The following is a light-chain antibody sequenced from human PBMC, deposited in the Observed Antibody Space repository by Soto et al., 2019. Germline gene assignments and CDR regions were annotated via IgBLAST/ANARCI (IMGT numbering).Light chain of an antibody. Sequence: VLTQSPVILSLSPGERATLSCRASQSVTNDFLAWYQQKPGQAPRLLVYGPSMRAIGIPGRFSGSGSGTDLSLTISRLEPEDFALYYCQQYGDAPATFDQGTKWEI. V-gene: IGKV3-20*01. CDR3: QQYGDAPAT. J-gene: IGKJ1*01. CDR1: QSVTNDF. CDR2: GPS.